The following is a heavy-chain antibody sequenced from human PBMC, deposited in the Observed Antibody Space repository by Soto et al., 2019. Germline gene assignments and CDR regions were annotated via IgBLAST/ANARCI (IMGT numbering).Heavy chain of an antibody. V-gene: IGHV4-34*01. J-gene: IGHJ4*02. D-gene: IGHD5-18*01. CDR2: INHSGST. Sequence: SETLSVTCAVYGGSFSGYYWSWIRQPPGKGLEWIGEINHSGSTNYNPSLKSRVTISVDTSKNQFSLKLSSVTAADTAVYYCARYSYGTSFDYWGQGTLVTVS. CDR1: GGSFSGYY. CDR3: ARYSYGTSFDY.